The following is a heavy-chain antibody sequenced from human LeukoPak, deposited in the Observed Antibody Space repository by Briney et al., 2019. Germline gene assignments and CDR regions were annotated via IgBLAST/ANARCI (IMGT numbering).Heavy chain of an antibody. CDR1: GFTFSSYE. CDR2: ISSSGSTI. CDR3: ARGYYYDSSGYYFFPDY. V-gene: IGHV3-48*03. J-gene: IGHJ4*02. D-gene: IGHD3-22*01. Sequence: PGGSLRLSCAASGFTFSSYEMNWVRQAPGKGLEWVSYISSSGSTIYYADSVKGRFTISRDNAKNSLYLQMNSLRAEDTAVYYCARGYYYDSSGYYFFPDYWGQGTLVTVSS.